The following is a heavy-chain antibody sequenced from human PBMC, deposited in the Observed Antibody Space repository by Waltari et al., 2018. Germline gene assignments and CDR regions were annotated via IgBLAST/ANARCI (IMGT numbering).Heavy chain of an antibody. Sequence: EVQLVESGGGLIQPGGSLRLYCAASGFPVSSNYMSWVRQAPGKGLEWVSVIYSGGSTYYADSVKGRFTISRDNSKNTLYLQMNNLRVEDTAVYYCARDPSGSYHFDYWGQGTLVTVSS. D-gene: IGHD1-26*01. CDR2: IYSGGST. CDR3: ARDPSGSYHFDY. CDR1: GFPVSSNY. J-gene: IGHJ4*02. V-gene: IGHV3-53*01.